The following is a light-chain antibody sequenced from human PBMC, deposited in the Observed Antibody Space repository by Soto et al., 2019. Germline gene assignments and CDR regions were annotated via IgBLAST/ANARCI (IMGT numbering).Light chain of an antibody. CDR2: YAS. CDR1: ESVHRN. J-gene: IGKJ3*01. V-gene: IGKV3-15*01. Sequence: EMVMTQSPATLSVSPGERVTLSCRASESVHRNLAWYQQKPGQGPSLLIYYASTRATGVPDRFTGSGSGTEFTLTISSRQSEDCGVYHCQHYSNWPPTFGPGTKVEIK. CDR3: QHYSNWPPT.